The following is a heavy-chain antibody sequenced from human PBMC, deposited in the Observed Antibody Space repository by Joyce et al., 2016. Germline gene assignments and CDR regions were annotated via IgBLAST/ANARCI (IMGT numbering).Heavy chain of an antibody. CDR1: GGPFRGFF. Sequence: VQLQQWGAGLFKPSETLSLTCAVSGGPFRGFFWTWVRQPPGKGLEWIGDINNSGVTNYNPSLKTRVTFSVDTSKNQFSLKLTSLSAADTAVYYCARSQWLAPLMYWGQGTPVTVSS. CDR2: INNSGVT. D-gene: IGHD6-19*01. V-gene: IGHV4-34*01. CDR3: ARSQWLAPLMY. J-gene: IGHJ4*02.